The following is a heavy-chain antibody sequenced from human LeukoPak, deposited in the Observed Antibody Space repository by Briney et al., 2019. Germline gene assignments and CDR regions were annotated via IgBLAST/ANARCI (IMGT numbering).Heavy chain of an antibody. J-gene: IGHJ6*02. CDR1: GFTFSGSS. CDR2: ISSGSSYI. Sequence: PGGSLRLSCAASGFTFSGSSMNWVRQAPGKELEWVSSISSGSSYIYYSDSVKGRFTISRDNAKNSLYLQMNSLRAEDTAVYYCARTRDGFSYYYGMDVWGQGTTVTVSS. D-gene: IGHD5-24*01. V-gene: IGHV3-21*01. CDR3: ARTRDGFSYYYGMDV.